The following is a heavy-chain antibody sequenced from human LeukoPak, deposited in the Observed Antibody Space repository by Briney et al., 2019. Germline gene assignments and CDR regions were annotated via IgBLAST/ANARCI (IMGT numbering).Heavy chain of an antibody. CDR3: ARRRGYDPVVFYFDS. V-gene: IGHV4-38-2*02. CDR2: ISHSGST. Sequence: SETLSLTCTVSGYSISSGYYWGWVRQPPGKGLKWIGSISHSGSTYYNPSLKSRVTISVDTSKNQFSLKLSSVTAADTAVYYCARRRGYDPVVFYFDSWGQGTAVIVSS. J-gene: IGHJ4*02. D-gene: IGHD2-15*01. CDR1: GYSISSGYY.